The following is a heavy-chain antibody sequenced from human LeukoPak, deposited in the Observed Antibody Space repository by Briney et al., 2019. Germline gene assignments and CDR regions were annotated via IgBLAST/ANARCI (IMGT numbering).Heavy chain of an antibody. CDR2: IYYSGGV. Sequence: PSETLSLTCAVSGDSVSSNHWWGWIRQSPTKGLEWIGYIYYSGGVYYNASLKSRVTTSIDMSKNQFRLRLTSMASVDTALYYCASSVAGGGYFDHWGQGILVTVSS. CDR3: ASSVAGGGYFDH. CDR1: GDSVSSNHW. J-gene: IGHJ4*02. D-gene: IGHD2-15*01. V-gene: IGHV4-28*05.